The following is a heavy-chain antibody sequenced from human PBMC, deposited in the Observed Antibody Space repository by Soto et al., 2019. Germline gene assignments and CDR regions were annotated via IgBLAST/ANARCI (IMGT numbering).Heavy chain of an antibody. V-gene: IGHV4-30-4*01. CDR1: AGSTSSDNY. Sequence: SETLSLTCSLSAGSTSSDNYWRWIRQPPGKGLEWIGHIYYSGNTNYNPSLQSRLAISIDTSKNQFSVKLSSVTAADTAVYFCAREGGESSDGLYYFDAWGQGSLVTVS. CDR2: IYYSGNT. J-gene: IGHJ4*02. CDR3: AREGGESSDGLYYFDA. D-gene: IGHD3-16*01.